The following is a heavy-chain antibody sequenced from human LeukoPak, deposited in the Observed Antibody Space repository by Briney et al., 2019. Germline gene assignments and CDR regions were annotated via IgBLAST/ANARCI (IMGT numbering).Heavy chain of an antibody. V-gene: IGHV3-21*01. CDR1: GFTFSSYA. Sequence: PGGSLRLSCAASGFTFSSYAMNWVRQAPGKGLEWVSSISSSSNYIYYADSVRGRFTISRDNAKNSLYLQMNSLRAEDTAVYYCARWGKVIIQTYSYYFMDVWGKGTTVTVSS. CDR2: ISSSSNYI. J-gene: IGHJ6*03. CDR3: ARWGKVIIQTYSYYFMDV. D-gene: IGHD3-22*01.